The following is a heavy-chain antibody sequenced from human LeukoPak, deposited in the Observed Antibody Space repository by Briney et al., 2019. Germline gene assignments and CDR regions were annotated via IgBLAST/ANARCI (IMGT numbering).Heavy chain of an antibody. Sequence: PGGSLRLSCAASGFTFSSYWMHWVRQAPGKGLVWVSRINSDGSSTSYADSVKGRFTISRDNAKNTLYLQMNSLRAEDTAVYYCASYCTNGVCYHLNAFDIWGQGTMVTVSS. CDR1: GFTFSSYW. D-gene: IGHD2-8*01. V-gene: IGHV3-74*01. J-gene: IGHJ3*02. CDR2: INSDGSST. CDR3: ASYCTNGVCYHLNAFDI.